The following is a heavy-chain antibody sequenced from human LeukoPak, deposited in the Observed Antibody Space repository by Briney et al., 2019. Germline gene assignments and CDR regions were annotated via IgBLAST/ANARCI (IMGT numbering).Heavy chain of an antibody. CDR2: ISAYNDNT. V-gene: IGHV1-18*01. Sequence: VASVKVSCKASGYTFTMYGITWVRQAPGQGLEWMGWISAYNDNTNYAQNLQDRVTMTTDASTSTASMELRSLRSDDTAVYYCARATFYDFLTGYYKGFWFDPWGQGTLVTVSS. D-gene: IGHD3-9*01. CDR1: GYTFTMYG. J-gene: IGHJ5*02. CDR3: ARATFYDFLTGYYKGFWFDP.